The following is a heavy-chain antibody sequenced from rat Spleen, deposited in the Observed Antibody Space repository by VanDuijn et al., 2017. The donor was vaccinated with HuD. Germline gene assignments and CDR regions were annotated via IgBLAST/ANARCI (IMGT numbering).Heavy chain of an antibody. CDR1: GFTFNYYW. V-gene: IGHV5-29*01. Sequence: EVQLVESDGGLVQPGRSLKLSCAASGFTFNYYWMTWIRQAPGKGLEWVATLSYDGHTTYYRDSVKGRFTISRDTAQNTLYLQMNSPTSEDTATYYCTRGGYYRYWGQGVMVTVSS. D-gene: IGHD1-1*01. CDR2: LSYDGHTT. CDR3: TRGGYYRY. J-gene: IGHJ2*01.